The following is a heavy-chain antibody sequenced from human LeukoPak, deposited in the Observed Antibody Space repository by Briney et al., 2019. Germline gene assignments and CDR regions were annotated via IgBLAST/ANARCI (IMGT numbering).Heavy chain of an antibody. CDR2: ISSSSSTT. CDR3: ARGGGFCSGGTCFNFDY. J-gene: IGHJ4*02. D-gene: IGHD2-15*01. Sequence: PGGSLRLSCAASGFTFNKYSMNWVRQAPGKGLEWVSYISSSSSTTYFADSVKGRFAISRDNDKNSLYVQMNSLRDEDTAVYYCARGGGFCSGGTCFNFDYWGQGTLVAVSS. CDR1: GFTFNKYS. V-gene: IGHV3-48*02.